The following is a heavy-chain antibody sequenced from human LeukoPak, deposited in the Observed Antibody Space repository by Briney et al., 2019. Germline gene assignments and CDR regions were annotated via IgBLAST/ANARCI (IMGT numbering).Heavy chain of an antibody. CDR1: GFTFSTYA. D-gene: IGHD7-27*01. V-gene: IGHV3-23*01. Sequence: RPGGSLRLSCAASGFTFSTYAMSWVRQAPGKGLEWVSAISGSGGSTYYADSVKGRFTISRDNSKNTLYLQINSLRAEDTAIYYCAKDRRNWGSRVDYWGQGTLVTVSS. CDR2: ISGSGGST. CDR3: AKDRRNWGSRVDY. J-gene: IGHJ4*02.